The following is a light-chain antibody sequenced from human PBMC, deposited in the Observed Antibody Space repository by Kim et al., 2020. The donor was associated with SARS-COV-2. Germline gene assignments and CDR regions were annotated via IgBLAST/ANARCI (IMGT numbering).Light chain of an antibody. CDR1: SLRKYY. CDR2: GKN. V-gene: IGLV3-19*01. J-gene: IGLJ2*01. Sequence: SSELTQDPALSVALGQTVSITCQGDSLRKYYASWYQQKPGQAPVLVISGKNNRPSGIPDRFSGSSSGNTASLTITGTQAEDEADYYCNSRDSGASVIFGGGTKLTVL. CDR3: NSRDSGASVI.